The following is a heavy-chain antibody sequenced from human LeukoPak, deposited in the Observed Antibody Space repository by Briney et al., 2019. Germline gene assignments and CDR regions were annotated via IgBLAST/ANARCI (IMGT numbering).Heavy chain of an antibody. Sequence: GASVKVSCKTSGYTFTGYYMHWVRQAPGQGLEWMGWINPNSGGTNYAQKFQGRVTMTRDTSISTAYMELSRLRYDDTAVYYCASLGDSTSATPDGEFDYWGQGTLVTVSS. V-gene: IGHV1-2*02. J-gene: IGHJ4*02. CDR1: GYTFTGYY. CDR3: ASLGDSTSATPDGEFDY. CDR2: INPNSGGT. D-gene: IGHD2-2*01.